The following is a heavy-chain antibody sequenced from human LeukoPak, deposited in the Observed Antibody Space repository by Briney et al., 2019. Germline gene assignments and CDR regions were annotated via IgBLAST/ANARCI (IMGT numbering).Heavy chain of an antibody. D-gene: IGHD3-22*01. CDR1: GYMFTGYY. J-gene: IGHJ3*02. V-gene: IGHV1-2*02. CDR3: ARVKSYYYDTSDKDAFDI. Sequence: ASVKVSCKASGYMFTGYYMHWVRQAPGQGLEWMGWINPNSGGTNYAQRFQGRVTMTRDTSTSTVYMELSSLRSEDTAVYYCARVKSYYYDTSDKDAFDIWGQGTMVTVSS. CDR2: INPNSGGT.